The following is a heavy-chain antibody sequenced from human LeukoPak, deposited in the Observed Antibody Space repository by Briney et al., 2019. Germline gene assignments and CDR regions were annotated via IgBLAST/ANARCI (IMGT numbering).Heavy chain of an antibody. CDR3: ARDNFGADY. Sequence: PSETLSLTCTVSGGSISSYYWSWLRQPPGKGLEWIGYIYYSGSTNYNPSLKSRVTISVDTSKNQFSLKLSSVTAADTAVYYCARDNFGADYWGQGTLVTVSS. D-gene: IGHD3-3*01. CDR2: IYYSGST. CDR1: GGSISSYY. V-gene: IGHV4-59*01. J-gene: IGHJ4*02.